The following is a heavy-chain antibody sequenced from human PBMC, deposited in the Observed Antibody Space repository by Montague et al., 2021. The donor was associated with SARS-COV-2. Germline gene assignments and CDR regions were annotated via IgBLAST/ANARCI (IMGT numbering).Heavy chain of an antibody. CDR3: ARRTYDILTGYDYGIDV. J-gene: IGHJ6*02. Sequence: PALVKPTQTLTLTCTFSGFSLSTSGMCVSWIRQPPGKALGWLARIDWDDDKYYSTSLKTRLTISKDTSKTQVVLTMTNMDPVDTATYYCARRTYDILTGYDYGIDVWGQGTMVTVSS. CDR1: GFSLSTSGMC. V-gene: IGHV2-70*11. D-gene: IGHD3-9*01. CDR2: IDWDDDK.